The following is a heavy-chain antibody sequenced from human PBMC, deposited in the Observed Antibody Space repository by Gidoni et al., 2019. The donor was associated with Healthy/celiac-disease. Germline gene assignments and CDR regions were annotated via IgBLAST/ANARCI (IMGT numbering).Heavy chain of an antibody. CDR3: ARDKGSSWYQGGYYYYGMDV. D-gene: IGHD6-13*01. Sequence: QVQLVASGGGVVQPGSSLRTSCAASGFTFSSLPMHWVRQAPGKGPEWVAGISYDGSNKYYADSVKGRFTISRDNSKNTLYLQMNSLRAEDTAVYYWARDKGSSWYQGGYYYYGMDVWGQGTTVTVSS. J-gene: IGHJ6*02. V-gene: IGHV3-30*01. CDR2: ISYDGSNK. CDR1: GFTFSSLP.